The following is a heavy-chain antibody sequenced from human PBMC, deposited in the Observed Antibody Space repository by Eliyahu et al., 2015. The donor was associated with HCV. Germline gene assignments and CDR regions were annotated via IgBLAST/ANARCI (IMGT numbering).Heavy chain of an antibody. CDR3: ARESYSSGWYECAVKY. Sequence: EVQLVESGGGLVQPGRSLRLSCAAXGFIFGXYGMHWVRQAPGKGLEWVSGISSNSANIGHADSVKGRFTISRDNVKNTLYLQMNSLREEDTALYYCARESYSSGWYECAVKYWGQGILVTVSS. J-gene: IGHJ4*02. CDR1: GFIFGXYG. D-gene: IGHD6-19*01. CDR2: ISSNSANI. V-gene: IGHV3-9*01.